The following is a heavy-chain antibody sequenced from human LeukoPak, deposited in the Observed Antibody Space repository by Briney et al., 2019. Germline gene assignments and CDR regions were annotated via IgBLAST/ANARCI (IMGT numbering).Heavy chain of an antibody. CDR1: GGSISSYY. CDR3: AREAFDI. CDR2: IYYSGST. J-gene: IGHJ3*02. V-gene: IGHV4-59*12. Sequence: SETLSLTCTVSGGSISSYYWSWIRQPPGQGLEWIGYIYYSGSTNYNPSLKSRVTISVDTSKIQFSLKLSSVTAADTAVYYCAREAFDIWGQWTMVTVSS.